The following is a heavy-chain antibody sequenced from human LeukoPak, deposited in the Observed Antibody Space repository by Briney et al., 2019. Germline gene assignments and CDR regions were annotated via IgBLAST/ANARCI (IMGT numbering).Heavy chain of an antibody. CDR2: IYSGDDT. CDR1: GFTVSSNY. J-gene: IGHJ4*02. CDR3: ARVRDAQQLGGIGFDY. V-gene: IGHV3-53*01. Sequence: GGSPRLSCAASGFTVSSNYMSWVRQAPGKGLEWVSLIYSGDDTYYADSVKGRFTISGDYSKNTLYLQMNNLRAEDTAVYYCARVRDAQQLGGIGFDYWGQGTLVTVSS. D-gene: IGHD6-13*01.